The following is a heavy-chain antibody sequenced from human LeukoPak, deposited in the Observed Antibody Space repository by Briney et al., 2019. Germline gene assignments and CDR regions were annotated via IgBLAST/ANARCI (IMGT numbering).Heavy chain of an antibody. CDR2: VFHSGNT. CDR3: ARDRSVGVLPAPPFDF. CDR1: GGSISGDY. Sequence: SETLSLTCSVSGGSISGDYWSWIRQPPGKGLEWVGSVFHSGNTYYNPSLKSRLTISADTSKNQFSLTLTSVTAADTAVYYCARDRSVGVLPAPPFDFWGQGTLVTVSS. J-gene: IGHJ4*02. V-gene: IGHV4-38-2*02. D-gene: IGHD6-6*01.